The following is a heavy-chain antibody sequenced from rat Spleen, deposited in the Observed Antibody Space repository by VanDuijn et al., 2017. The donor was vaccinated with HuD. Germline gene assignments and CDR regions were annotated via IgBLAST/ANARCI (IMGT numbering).Heavy chain of an antibody. D-gene: IGHD1-4*01. V-gene: IGHV2-77*01. Sequence: QVQMKETGPGLVQTTQTLSVTCTVSGFSLTSYGVHWVRQAPGKGLEWMGIIWGDGSTNYNSALKSRLSISRDTSKSQVFLTMNSLQTDDTAVYYCAEMGGYKDWGQGVMVTVSS. CDR3: AEMGGYKD. CDR2: IWGDGST. J-gene: IGHJ2*01. CDR1: GFSLTSYG.